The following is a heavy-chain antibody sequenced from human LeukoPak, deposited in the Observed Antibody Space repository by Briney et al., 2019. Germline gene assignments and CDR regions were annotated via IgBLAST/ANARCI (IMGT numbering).Heavy chain of an antibody. D-gene: IGHD1-26*01. V-gene: IGHV3-48*04. J-gene: IGHJ4*02. CDR1: GFTFSSYS. CDR3: AKGYSSGSYYY. CDR2: ISSSSSTI. Sequence: GRSLRLSCAASGFTFSSYSMNWVRQAPGKGLEWVSYISSSSSTIYYADSVKGRFTISRDNAKNTLYLQMNSLRAEDTAVYYCAKGYSSGSYYYWGQGTLVTVSS.